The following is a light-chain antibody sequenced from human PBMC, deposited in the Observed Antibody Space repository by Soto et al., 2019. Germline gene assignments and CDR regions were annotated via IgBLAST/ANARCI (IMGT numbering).Light chain of an antibody. CDR2: DAS. J-gene: IGKJ4*01. V-gene: IGKV3-11*01. CDR3: QQRSNWRVT. Sequence: EIGMTKSPATLSLSPGQRATLSCRASQSVSSYLAWYQQKPGQAPRLLIYDASNRATGIPARFSGSGSGTDFTLTISSLEPEDIAVYYCQQRSNWRVTFGGGTKVDIK. CDR1: QSVSSY.